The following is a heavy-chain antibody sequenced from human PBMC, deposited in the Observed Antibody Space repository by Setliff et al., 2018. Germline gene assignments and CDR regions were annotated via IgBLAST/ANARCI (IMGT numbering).Heavy chain of an antibody. Sequence: PSETLSLTCAVSGYSISSGYFWGWIRQPPGKGLEWIGSIYQSGKTYYNPSLKSRVTISVDTSKTQFSLKLRSVTAADTAMYYCARADPYYYNLDVWGQGTTVTVSS. J-gene: IGHJ6*02. CDR1: GYSISSGYF. CDR2: IYQSGKT. V-gene: IGHV4-38-2*01. CDR3: ARADPYYYNLDV.